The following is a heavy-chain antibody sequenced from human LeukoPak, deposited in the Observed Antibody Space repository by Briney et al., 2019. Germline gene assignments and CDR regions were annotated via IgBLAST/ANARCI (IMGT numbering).Heavy chain of an antibody. Sequence: GGSLRLSCAASGFTFSTYAMTWVRQAPGKGLEWVANIKQDGSEKYYVDSVKGRFTISRDNAKNSLYLQMNSLRAEDTAVYYCARDALAARLDVWGKGTTVTVSS. J-gene: IGHJ6*04. CDR3: ARDALAARLDV. V-gene: IGHV3-7*01. CDR1: GFTFSTYA. CDR2: IKQDGSEK. D-gene: IGHD6-13*01.